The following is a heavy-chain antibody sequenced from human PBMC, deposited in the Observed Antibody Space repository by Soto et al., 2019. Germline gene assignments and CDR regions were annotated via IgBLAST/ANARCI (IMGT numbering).Heavy chain of an antibody. V-gene: IGHV3-30*18. CDR2: ISYDGSNK. J-gene: IGHJ6*02. Sequence: GGSLRLSCAASGFTFSSYSMHWVRQAPGKGLEWVAVISYDGSNKYYADSVKGRFTISRDNSKNTLYLQMNSLRAEDTAVYYCAKYLYYARSGYSNYYYGMDVWGQGTTVTVSS. D-gene: IGHD3-22*01. CDR3: AKYLYYARSGYSNYYYGMDV. CDR1: GFTFSSYS.